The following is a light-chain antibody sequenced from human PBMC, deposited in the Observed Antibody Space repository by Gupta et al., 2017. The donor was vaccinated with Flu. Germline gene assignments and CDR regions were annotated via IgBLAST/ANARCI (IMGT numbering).Light chain of an antibody. V-gene: IGKV1-5*03. CDR1: QSIGTW. Sequence: PATLSASVGDRVTITCRASQSIGTWLAWYQHKPGKAPKLLISKTSSLEIGIPSRFSGSGSGTEFTLTISSRQPDDFATYYCQHVKTWPWTFGLGTKVEIK. J-gene: IGKJ1*01. CDR2: KTS. CDR3: QHVKTWPWT.